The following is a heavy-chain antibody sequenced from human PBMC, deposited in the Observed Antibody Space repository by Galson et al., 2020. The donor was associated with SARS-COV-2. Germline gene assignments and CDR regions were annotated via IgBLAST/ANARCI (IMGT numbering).Heavy chain of an antibody. CDR2: IHYTGIT. Sequence: SETLSLTCTVSGGSISSGDYYWTWIRQHPVKGLEWIGLIHYTGITFYNPSLESRVSISVDSSKNQFSLNLSSVSAADTAVYYCARAGMAVAVSDYWGQGTLVTVSS. D-gene: IGHD6-19*01. CDR3: ARAGMAVAVSDY. V-gene: IGHV4-31*03. J-gene: IGHJ4*02. CDR1: GGSISSGDYY.